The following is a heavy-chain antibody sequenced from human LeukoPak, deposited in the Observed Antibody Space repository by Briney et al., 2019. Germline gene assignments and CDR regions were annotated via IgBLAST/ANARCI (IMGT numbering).Heavy chain of an antibody. CDR3: ARLYCSGGSRPNYYYGMDV. V-gene: IGHV1-69*04. D-gene: IGHD2-15*01. CDR2: IIPILGIA. Sequence: ASVKVSCKASGCTFSSYAISWVRQAPGQGLEWMGRIIPILGIANNAQKFQGRVTIPPAKSTSTAHMELSSLRSEDTAVHYCARLYCSGGSRPNYYYGMDVWGQGTTVTVSS. J-gene: IGHJ6*02. CDR1: GCTFSSYA.